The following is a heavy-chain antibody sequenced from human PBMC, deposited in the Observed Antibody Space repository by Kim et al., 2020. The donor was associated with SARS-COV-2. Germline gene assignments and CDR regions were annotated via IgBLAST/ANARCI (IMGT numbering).Heavy chain of an antibody. D-gene: IGHD3-10*01. CDR3: AREILLWFRDGRAFDI. Sequence: SVKGRFTISRDNAKNSLYLQMNSLRAEDTAVYYCAREILLWFRDGRAFDIWGQGTMVTVSS. V-gene: IGHV3-21*01. J-gene: IGHJ3*02.